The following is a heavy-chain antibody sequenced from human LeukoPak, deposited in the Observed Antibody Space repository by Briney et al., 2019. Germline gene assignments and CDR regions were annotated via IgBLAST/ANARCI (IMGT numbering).Heavy chain of an antibody. CDR1: GDSVSSNSDA. Sequence: SQTLSLTCAISGDSVSSNSDAWNWIRQSPSRGLEWLGRTYYRSKWYNDYAVSVRSRITINSDTSRNQFSLPLNSETPEDTDIYYCARERHAGSFADWGLGTLVTVSS. V-gene: IGHV6-1*01. J-gene: IGHJ4*02. D-gene: IGHD2-8*01. CDR3: ARERHAGSFAD. CDR2: TYYRSKWYN.